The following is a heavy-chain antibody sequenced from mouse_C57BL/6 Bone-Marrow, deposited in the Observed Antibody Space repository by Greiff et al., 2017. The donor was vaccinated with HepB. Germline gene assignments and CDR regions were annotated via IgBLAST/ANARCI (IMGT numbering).Heavy chain of an antibody. D-gene: IGHD1-1*01. J-gene: IGHJ1*03. V-gene: IGHV3-6*01. CDR3: ADGSSYWYFDV. Sequence: EVQLVESGPGLVKPSQSLSLTCSVTGYSITSGYYWNWIRQFPGNKLEWMGYISYDGSNNYNPSLKNRISITRDTSKNQFFLKLNSVTTEDTATYYCADGSSYWYFDVWGTGTTVTVSS. CDR2: ISYDGSN. CDR1: GYSITSGYY.